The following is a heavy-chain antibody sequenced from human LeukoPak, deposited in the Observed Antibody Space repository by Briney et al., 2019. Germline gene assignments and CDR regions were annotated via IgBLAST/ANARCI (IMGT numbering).Heavy chain of an antibody. Sequence: GRSLRLSCAASGFTHRRYWMSWARQASGKGLEWVANIKQEGSEKYYVDSVKGRFTISRDNGTNSLYLQMNSLRAEDTAVYYCARGGNSWYSYYYGMDVWGQGTTVTVSS. CDR2: IKQEGSEK. V-gene: IGHV3-7*04. D-gene: IGHD2-2*01. CDR1: GFTHRRYW. J-gene: IGHJ6*02. CDR3: ARGGNSWYSYYYGMDV.